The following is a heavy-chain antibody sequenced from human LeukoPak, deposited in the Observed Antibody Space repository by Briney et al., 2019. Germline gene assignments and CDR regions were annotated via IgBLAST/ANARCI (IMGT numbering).Heavy chain of an antibody. D-gene: IGHD6-19*01. Sequence: GGSLRLSCEASGFIFSNYWMTWVRQTPEKGLEWVANIKSDGSEQYYVDSVKGRFCVSRDNTKNSLYLQMNSLRAEDTAVYYCAKCSTSAYTTGWCNWIDPWGQGTLVTVSS. V-gene: IGHV3-7*03. CDR3: AKCSTSAYTTGWCNWIDP. J-gene: IGHJ5*02. CDR1: GFIFSNYW. CDR2: IKSDGSEQ.